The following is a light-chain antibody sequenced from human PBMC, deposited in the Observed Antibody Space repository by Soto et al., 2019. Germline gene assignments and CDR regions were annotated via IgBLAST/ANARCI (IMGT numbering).Light chain of an antibody. V-gene: IGKV1-33*01. J-gene: IGKJ1*01. CDR1: QDISNY. Sequence: DIQMTQSPSSLSASVGDRVTITCQASQDISNYLNWYQQKPGKAPKLLIYDASNLETGVPSRFSGSESGTDFTFTISSLQPEDIATYYCQQYDNLPAWTIGQGTKVEIK. CDR3: QQYDNLPAWT. CDR2: DAS.